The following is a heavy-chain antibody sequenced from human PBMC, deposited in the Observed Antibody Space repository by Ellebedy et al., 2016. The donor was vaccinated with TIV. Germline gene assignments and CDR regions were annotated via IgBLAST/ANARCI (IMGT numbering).Heavy chain of an antibody. CDR3: ARDLAVAASVPYNWFDP. J-gene: IGHJ5*01. Sequence: AASVKVSCKASGGTFSSYAISWVRQAPGQGLEWMGGIIPIFETPNYAQKFQGRVTITADASTSTAYMELSSLSSEDTGVYYCARDLAVAASVPYNWFDPWGQGTLVTVSP. V-gene: IGHV1-69*13. CDR1: GGTFSSYA. D-gene: IGHD6-13*01. CDR2: IIPIFETP.